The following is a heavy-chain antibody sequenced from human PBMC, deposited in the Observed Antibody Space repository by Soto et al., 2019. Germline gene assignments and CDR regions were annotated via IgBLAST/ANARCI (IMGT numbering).Heavy chain of an antibody. CDR3: ARDFSDILTGYCLDY. J-gene: IGHJ4*02. Sequence: GGSLRLSCAASGFTFSSYAMHWVRQAPGKGLEWVAVISYDGSNKYYADSVKGRFTISRDNSKNTLYLQMNSLRAEDTAVYYCARDFSDILTGYCLDYWGQGTLVTVSS. CDR1: GFTFSSYA. V-gene: IGHV3-30-3*01. CDR2: ISYDGSNK. D-gene: IGHD3-9*01.